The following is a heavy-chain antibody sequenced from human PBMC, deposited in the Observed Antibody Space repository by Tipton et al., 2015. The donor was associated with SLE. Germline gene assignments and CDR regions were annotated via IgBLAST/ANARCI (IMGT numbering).Heavy chain of an antibody. J-gene: IGHJ6*02. V-gene: IGHV4-39*01. CDR2: SYHSEST. CDR3: ARELSFWSGNRLGMDV. CDR1: GGSISSKTYY. Sequence: TLSLTCAVSGGSISSKTYYWAWFRQPPGKGLEWIGSSYHSESTYYNPSLKSRVTISVDTSKNQFSLTLSSVTAADTAIYYCARELSFWSGNRLGMDVWGQGTTVTVSS. D-gene: IGHD3-3*01.